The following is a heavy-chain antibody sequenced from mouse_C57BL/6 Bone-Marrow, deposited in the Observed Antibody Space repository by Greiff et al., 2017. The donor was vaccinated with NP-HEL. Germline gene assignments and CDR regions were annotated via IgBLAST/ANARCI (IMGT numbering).Heavy chain of an antibody. CDR3: ALDSSGYPDY. CDR2: IWSGGST. Sequence: QVQLKESGPGLVQPSQSLSITCTVSGFSLTSYGVHWVRQPPGKGLEWLGVIWSGGSTDYNAAFISRLSISKDNSKSQVFFKMNSLQADDTAIYYCALDSSGYPDYWGQGTTLTVSS. CDR1: GFSLTSYG. D-gene: IGHD3-2*02. V-gene: IGHV2-4*01. J-gene: IGHJ2*01.